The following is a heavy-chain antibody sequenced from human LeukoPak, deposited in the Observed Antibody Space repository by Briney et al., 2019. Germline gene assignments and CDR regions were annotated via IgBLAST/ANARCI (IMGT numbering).Heavy chain of an antibody. CDR3: ARDRGGYDYFDY. D-gene: IGHD5-12*01. V-gene: IGHV4-59*12. Sequence: SETLSLTCTVSGGSISSYYWSWIRQPPGKGLEWIGYIYYSGSTYYNPSLKSRLNISVDTSKSQFALNLTSVTAADTAVYYCARDRGGYDYFDYWGQGTLVTVSS. J-gene: IGHJ4*02. CDR1: GGSISSYY. CDR2: IYYSGST.